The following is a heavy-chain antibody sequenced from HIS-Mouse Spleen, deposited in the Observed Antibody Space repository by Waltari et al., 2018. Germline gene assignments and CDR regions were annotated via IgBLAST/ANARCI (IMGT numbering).Heavy chain of an antibody. J-gene: IGHJ4*02. D-gene: IGHD6-19*01. Sequence: QVQLVESGGGVVQPGRSLRLSCAASGFTFSSYAMHWVRQAPGKGVEWVAVNTYDGSNKYSADSVKGRFTISRDNSKNTLYLQMNSLRAEDTAVYYCAKASSGWLDYWGQGTLVTVSS. CDR3: AKASSGWLDY. V-gene: IGHV3-30*04. CDR1: GFTFSSYA. CDR2: NTYDGSNK.